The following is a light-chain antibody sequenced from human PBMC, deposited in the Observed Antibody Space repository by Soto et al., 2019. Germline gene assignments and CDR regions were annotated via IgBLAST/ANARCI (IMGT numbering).Light chain of an antibody. CDR3: LLCDGDGGV. Sequence: QTVVTQEPSLTVSPGETVTLTCASSTGAVTTSGYYPNWFQHKPGQAPRSLIYRTDNKHSWTPARFSGSLLGGKAALTLSGVQPEDEAEYYCLLCDGDGGVFGGGTKLTVL. CDR1: TGAVTTSGYY. V-gene: IGLV7-43*01. CDR2: RTD. J-gene: IGLJ3*02.